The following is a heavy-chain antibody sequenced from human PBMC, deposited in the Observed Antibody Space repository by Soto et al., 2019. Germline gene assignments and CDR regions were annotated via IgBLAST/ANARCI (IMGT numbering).Heavy chain of an antibody. J-gene: IGHJ4*02. CDR1: GFTFTSSA. Sequence: QMQLVQSGPEVKKPGTSVKVSCKASGFTFTSSAVQWVRQARGQRLEWIGWIVVGSGITNYAQKFQERVTITRDMSTSTAYMKLSSLRSEDTAVYYCAADPTATTTPDYWGQGTLVTVSS. CDR2: IVVGSGIT. CDR3: AADPTATTTPDY. D-gene: IGHD1-1*01. V-gene: IGHV1-58*01.